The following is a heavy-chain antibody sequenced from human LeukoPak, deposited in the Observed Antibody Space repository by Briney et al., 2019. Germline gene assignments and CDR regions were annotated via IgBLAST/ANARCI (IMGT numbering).Heavy chain of an antibody. D-gene: IGHD4-17*01. V-gene: IGHV3-23*01. CDR3: AKDPGYGDYALDY. J-gene: IGHJ4*02. CDR2: ISGSGGST. Sequence: PGGSLRLSCAASGFTFSSYAMSWVRQAPGKGLEWVSGISGSGGSTYYADSVRGRFTISRDNSKNTLYLQMNSLRAEDTAVYYCAKDPGYGDYALDYWGQGTLVTVSS. CDR1: GFTFSSYA.